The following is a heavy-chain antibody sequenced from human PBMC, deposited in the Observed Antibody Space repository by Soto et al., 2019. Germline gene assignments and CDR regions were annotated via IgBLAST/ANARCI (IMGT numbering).Heavy chain of an antibody. CDR2: VSNDGSNK. J-gene: IGHJ4*02. V-gene: IGHV3-30*18. Sequence: GSLRLSCAASGFTFSSYVMHWVRQAPGKGLEWVAVVSNDGSNKDYADSVKGRFTISRDNSKNTLYLQMNSLRAEDTAVYYCAKSRGYDFWSGNYCFDHWGQGTRVTVSS. CDR3: AKSRGYDFWSGNYCFDH. D-gene: IGHD3-3*01. CDR1: GFTFSSYV.